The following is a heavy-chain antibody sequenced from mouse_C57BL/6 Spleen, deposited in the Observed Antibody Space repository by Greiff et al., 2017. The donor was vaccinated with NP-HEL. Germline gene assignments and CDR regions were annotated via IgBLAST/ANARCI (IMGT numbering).Heavy chain of an antibody. J-gene: IGHJ4*01. D-gene: IGHD1-1*01. CDR2: FHPYNDDT. CDR1: GYTFTTYP. CDR3: ARRSSSYDYAMDY. V-gene: IGHV1-47*01. Sequence: VQLVESGAELVKPGASVKMSCKASGYTFTTYPIEWMKQNHGKSLEWIGNFHPYNDDTKYNEKFKGKATLTVEKSSSTVYLELSRLTSDDSAVYDCARRSSSYDYAMDYWGQGTSVTVSS.